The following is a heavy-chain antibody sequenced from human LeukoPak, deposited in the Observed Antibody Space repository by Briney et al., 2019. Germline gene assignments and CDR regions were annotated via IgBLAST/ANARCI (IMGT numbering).Heavy chain of an antibody. CDR2: IYSGGSA. CDR3: ARDVAGGSGSLWANYYYGMDV. D-gene: IGHD3-10*01. J-gene: IGHJ6*04. V-gene: IGHV3-53*01. Sequence: PGGSLRLSCAASGFTVSSNYMSWVRQAPGKGLEWVSFIYSGGSAYYADSVKGRFTISRDNSKNTLYLHMNSLRAEDMAVYYCARDVAGGSGSLWANYYYGMDVWGKGTTVTVSS. CDR1: GFTVSSNY.